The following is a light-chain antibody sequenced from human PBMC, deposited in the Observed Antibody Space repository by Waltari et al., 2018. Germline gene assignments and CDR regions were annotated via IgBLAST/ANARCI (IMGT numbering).Light chain of an antibody. J-gene: IGKJ4*01. CDR1: QSISSY. Sequence: DIQMTQSPSSLSASVGDRVTITSRASQSISSYLNWYKQKPGKAHKLLIYAASSLQSGVPSRFSGSGSGTDVTLTISSLQPEDFATDYGQQSYSTPLTFGGGTKVEIK. CDR2: AAS. CDR3: QQSYSTPLT. V-gene: IGKV1-39*01.